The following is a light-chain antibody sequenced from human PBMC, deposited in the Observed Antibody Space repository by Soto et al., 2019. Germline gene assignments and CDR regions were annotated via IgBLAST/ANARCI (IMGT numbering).Light chain of an antibody. CDR1: SSDVGGYNY. J-gene: IGLJ1*01. V-gene: IGLV2-14*03. Sequence: QSLLTQPASVSGSPGQSITIPCPGTSSDVGGYNYVSWYQQHPGEAPKLMIYDVSNRPSGVSNRFSGSKSGNTASLTISGLQAEDEADYYCSSYTSSSTLYVFGTGTKVTVL. CDR3: SSYTSSSTLYV. CDR2: DVS.